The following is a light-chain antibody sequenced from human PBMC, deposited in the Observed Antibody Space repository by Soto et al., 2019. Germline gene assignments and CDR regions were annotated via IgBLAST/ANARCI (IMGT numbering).Light chain of an antibody. CDR3: QQRSNWPIT. V-gene: IGKV3D-20*02. Sequence: EIVLTQSPGTLSLSPGERATLSCRASQSVSSSYLAWYQQKPGQAPRRLIYGASSRATGIPDRFSGSGSGTDCTLTISSLEPEDFAVYYCQQRSNWPITFGQGTRLEIK. CDR2: GAS. CDR1: QSVSSSY. J-gene: IGKJ5*01.